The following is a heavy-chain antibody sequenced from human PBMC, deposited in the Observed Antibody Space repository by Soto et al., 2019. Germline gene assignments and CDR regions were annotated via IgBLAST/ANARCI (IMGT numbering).Heavy chain of an antibody. CDR2: IIPIFGTA. J-gene: IGHJ2*01. V-gene: IGHV1-69*05. D-gene: IGHD1-26*01. Sequence: SVKVSCKTSGGTFSSYAISWVRQAPGQGLEWMGGIIPIFGTANYAQKFQGRVTITRDTSASTAYMELSSLRSEDTAVYYCARGGSLYWYFDLWGRGTLVTVSS. CDR3: ARGGSLYWYFDL. CDR1: GGTFSSYA.